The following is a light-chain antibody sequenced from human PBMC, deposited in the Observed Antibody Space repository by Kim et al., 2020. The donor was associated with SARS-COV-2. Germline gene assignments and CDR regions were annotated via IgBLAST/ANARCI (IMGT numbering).Light chain of an antibody. CDR3: QQYNNWPYT. CDR1: QSVSSN. Sequence: VSPGERATLSCRASQSVSSNLAWYQQKPGQAPRLLIYGASTRATGFPARFSGSGSGTEFTLTISSLQSEDFAVYYCQQYNNWPYTFGQGTKLEIK. V-gene: IGKV3-15*01. J-gene: IGKJ2*01. CDR2: GAS.